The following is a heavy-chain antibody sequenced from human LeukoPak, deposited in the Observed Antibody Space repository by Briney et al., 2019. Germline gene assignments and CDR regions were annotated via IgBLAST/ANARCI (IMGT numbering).Heavy chain of an antibody. CDR1: GYTFTGYY. Sequence: ASVKVSCKASGYTFTGYYMHWVRQAPGQGLEWMGWINPNSGGTNYAQKFQGRVTMTRDTSISTAYMELSRLRSDDTAVYYRATDYYDSSGYHNWFDPWGQGTLVTVSS. CDR3: ATDYYDSSGYHNWFDP. CDR2: INPNSGGT. D-gene: IGHD3-22*01. J-gene: IGHJ5*02. V-gene: IGHV1-2*02.